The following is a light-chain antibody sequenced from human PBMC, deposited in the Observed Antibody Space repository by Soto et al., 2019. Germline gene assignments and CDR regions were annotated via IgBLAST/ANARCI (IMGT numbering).Light chain of an antibody. CDR3: QQSHTTPRT. Sequence: DIQMTQSPSSLSASVGDRVTIACRARQTISSYLNWYQQKPGKAPKLLIYAASNLQSGVPSRFSGSGSGTDLTLSISSLQPEDFATYYCQQSHTTPRTFGPGTKLEIK. V-gene: IGKV1-39*01. CDR2: AAS. CDR1: QTISSY. J-gene: IGKJ2*01.